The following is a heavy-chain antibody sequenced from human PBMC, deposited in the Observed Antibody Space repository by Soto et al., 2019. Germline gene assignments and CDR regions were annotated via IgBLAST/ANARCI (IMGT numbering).Heavy chain of an antibody. CDR2: MNPNSGNT. CDR1: GYTFTSYD. J-gene: IGHJ4*02. Sequence: QVQLVQSGAEVKKPGASVKVSCKASGYTFTSYDINWVRQATGQGLEWIGWMNPNSGNTGYAQKFQCRGTMTRNTSISTVYMELSSLRSEDTAMYYCARGQKAVAGYYFDYWGQGTLVTVSS. V-gene: IGHV1-8*01. D-gene: IGHD6-19*01. CDR3: ARGQKAVAGYYFDY.